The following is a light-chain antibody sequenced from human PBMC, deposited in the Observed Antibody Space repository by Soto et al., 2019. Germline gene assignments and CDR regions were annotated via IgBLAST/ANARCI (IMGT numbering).Light chain of an antibody. V-gene: IGKV3-11*01. CDR1: QSFRCL. CDR2: DAY. Sequence: LVLTQSPGTLSLSPGDRATLSCRSSQSFRCLLALYQQQPGQAPRLLIYDAYNMATCIPPSFSGGGSATAFSLTSSSLEPEDSAFYYGQHRHRWPIPFGKGTRLE. CDR3: QHRHRWPIP. J-gene: IGKJ5*01.